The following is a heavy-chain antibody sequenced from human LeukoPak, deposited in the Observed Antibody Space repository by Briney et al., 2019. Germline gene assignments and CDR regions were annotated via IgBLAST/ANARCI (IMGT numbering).Heavy chain of an antibody. Sequence: GGSLRLSCAASGFTFSNYWMNWVRQAPGKGLEWVSHISGSGGSTKYSGSVKGRFTISRDNSKNTLYLQINSLRADDTAVYYCAKDQDPHSYGSGSYAPFDYWGQGTLVTVSS. J-gene: IGHJ4*02. CDR2: ISGSGGST. CDR1: GFTFSNYW. V-gene: IGHV3-23*01. D-gene: IGHD3-10*01. CDR3: AKDQDPHSYGSGSYAPFDY.